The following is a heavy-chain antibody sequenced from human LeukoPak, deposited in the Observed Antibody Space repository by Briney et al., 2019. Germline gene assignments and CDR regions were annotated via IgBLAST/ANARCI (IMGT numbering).Heavy chain of an antibody. J-gene: IGHJ4*02. CDR2: INPAGSET. CDR1: GFSFSAYW. D-gene: IGHD2-15*01. CDR3: ARFGYVAAVDV. Sequence: GGSLRLSCAASGFSFSAYWMTWVRQAPGTGLEWVANINPAGSETYYVDPVKGRFSISRDNAKDLVYLQMNSLRAEDTAVYHCARFGYVAAVDVWGRGTPVTVSS. V-gene: IGHV3-7*01.